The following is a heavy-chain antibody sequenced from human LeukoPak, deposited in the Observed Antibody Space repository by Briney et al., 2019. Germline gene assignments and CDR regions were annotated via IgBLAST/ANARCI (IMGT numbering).Heavy chain of an antibody. V-gene: IGHV4-34*01. CDR3: ARDFFTVGATGGDY. CDR2: INHSGST. D-gene: IGHD1-26*01. CDR1: GGSFSGYY. Sequence: SETLSLTCAVYGGSFSGYYWSWIRQPPGKGLEWIGEINHSGSTNYNPSLKSRVTISVDTSKNQFSLKLSSVTAADKAVYYCARDFFTVGATGGDYWGQGTLVTVSS. J-gene: IGHJ4*02.